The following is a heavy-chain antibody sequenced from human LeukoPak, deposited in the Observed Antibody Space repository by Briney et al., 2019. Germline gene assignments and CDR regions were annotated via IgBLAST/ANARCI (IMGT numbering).Heavy chain of an antibody. D-gene: IGHD6-25*01. CDR1: GYTFTGYY. J-gene: IGHJ4*02. CDR2: INPNSGGT. V-gene: IGHV1-2*04. CDR3: AKDRSASV. Sequence: GSVKVSCKASGYTFTGYYMHWVRQAPGQGLEWMGWINPNSGGTNYVQKFQGWVTMTRDTSISTAYMELSGLRSDDTAVYYCAKDRSASVWGQGTLVTDSS.